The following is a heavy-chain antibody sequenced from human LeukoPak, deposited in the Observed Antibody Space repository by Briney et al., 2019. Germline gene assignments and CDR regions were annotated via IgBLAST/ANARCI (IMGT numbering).Heavy chain of an antibody. CDR2: IYPGDSDT. Sequence: GESLKISCKGSGYSFLSHWIGWVRQMPGKGLEWMGIIYPGDSDTRYSPSFQGQVTISADKSISTAYLQWSSLKASDTAMYYCARRRQQLVRVAFDIWGQGTMVTVSS. D-gene: IGHD6-6*01. CDR1: GYSFLSHW. V-gene: IGHV5-51*01. J-gene: IGHJ3*02. CDR3: ARRRQQLVRVAFDI.